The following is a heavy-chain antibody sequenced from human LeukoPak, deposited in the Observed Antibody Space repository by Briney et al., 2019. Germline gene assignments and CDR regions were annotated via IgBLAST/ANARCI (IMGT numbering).Heavy chain of an antibody. CDR3: AKALRWYFELCSGGSCYIADAFDI. J-gene: IGHJ3*02. V-gene: IGHV3-23*01. Sequence: PGGSLRLSCAASGFTFSSYAMSWVRQAPGKGLEWVSAISGSGGSTYYADSVKGRFTISRDNSKNTLYLQMNSLRAEDTAVYYCAKALRWYFELCSGGSCYIADAFDIWGQGTMVTVSS. CDR2: ISGSGGST. CDR1: GFTFSSYA. D-gene: IGHD2-15*01.